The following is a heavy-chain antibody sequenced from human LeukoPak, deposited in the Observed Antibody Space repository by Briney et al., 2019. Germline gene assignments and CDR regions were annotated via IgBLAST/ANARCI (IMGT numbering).Heavy chain of an antibody. CDR3: ARDREEVTARAQMDV. CDR2: IYNDNST. V-gene: IGHV3-53*01. Sequence: PGGSLRLSCAASAFSVSNNYMSWVRQAQGKGLEWVSVIYNDNSTHYTDSAKGRFTISKDNSKNTLYLQMNDLSAEDTAVYYCARDREEVTARAQMDVWGKGTTVTVSS. D-gene: IGHD2-21*02. J-gene: IGHJ6*04. CDR1: AFSVSNNY.